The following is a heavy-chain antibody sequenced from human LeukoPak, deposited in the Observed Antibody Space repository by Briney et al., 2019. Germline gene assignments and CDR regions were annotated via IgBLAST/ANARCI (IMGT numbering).Heavy chain of an antibody. CDR3: AKGPDSSGYYYRRWAFDY. V-gene: IGHV3-23*01. CDR1: GFTFSNYW. D-gene: IGHD3-22*01. CDR2: ISISGGST. Sequence: GGSVRLSCTASGFTFSNYWMSWVRQAPGKGLEWVSAISISGGSTYYAGSVKGRFTISRDNSKNTLYLQMNSLRAEDTAVYYCAKGPDSSGYYYRRWAFDYWGQGTLVTVSS. J-gene: IGHJ4*02.